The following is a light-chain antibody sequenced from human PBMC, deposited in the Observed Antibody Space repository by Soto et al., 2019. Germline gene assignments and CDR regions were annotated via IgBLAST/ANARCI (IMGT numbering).Light chain of an antibody. CDR3: QSFDRMLSGSL. CDR2: TNN. J-gene: IGLJ3*02. V-gene: IGLV1-40*01. Sequence: QLVLTQPPSVSGAPGQTVTISCTGNASNIGAGFDVQWYQQLPAAAPKLLIFTNNIRPSGVPGRFSGSKSGTSASLAITGLQPEDEADYFCQSFDRMLSGSLFGGGTKLTVL. CDR1: ASNIGAGFD.